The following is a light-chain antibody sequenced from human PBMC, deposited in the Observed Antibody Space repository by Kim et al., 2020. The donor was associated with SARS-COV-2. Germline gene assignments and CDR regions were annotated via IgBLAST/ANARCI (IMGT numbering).Light chain of an antibody. J-gene: IGLJ3*02. CDR3: QVWDSSSDHWV. V-gene: IGLV3-21*04. CDR1: NIGSKS. CDR2: YDS. Sequence: YVLTQPPSVSVAPGKTARITCGGNNIGSKSVHWYQQKPGQAPVLVIYYDSDRPSGIPERFSGSNSGNTATLTISRVEAGDEGDYYCQVWDSSSDHWVFGGGTKLTVL.